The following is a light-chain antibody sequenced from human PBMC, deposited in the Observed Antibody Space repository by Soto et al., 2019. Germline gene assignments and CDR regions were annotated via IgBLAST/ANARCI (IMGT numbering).Light chain of an antibody. J-gene: IGLJ1*01. V-gene: IGLV2-14*01. CDR2: DVS. Sequence: QSALTQPASVSGSPGQSITISCTGTSSDVSSYNYVSWYQQYPGKAPKLIIYDVSDRPSGVFNRFSGSKSGNTASLTISGLQAEDEADYYCSSYTTSSTYVFGTGTKVTV. CDR1: SSDVSSYNY. CDR3: SSYTTSSTYV.